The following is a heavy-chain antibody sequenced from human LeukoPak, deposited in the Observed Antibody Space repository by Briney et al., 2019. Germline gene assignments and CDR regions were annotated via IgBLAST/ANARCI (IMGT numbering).Heavy chain of an antibody. CDR2: INWNSGTL. CDR1: GFTFDDYA. CDR3: TKAPGYYYYHIDV. V-gene: IGHV3-9*01. Sequence: GGSLRLSCVASGFTFDDYAMHWVRQGPGRGLEWVSGINWNSGTLGYADSVKGRFTISIDNAKNSLYLEMNSLTPDDTALYYCTKAPGYYYYHIDVWGKGATVTVSS. J-gene: IGHJ6*03.